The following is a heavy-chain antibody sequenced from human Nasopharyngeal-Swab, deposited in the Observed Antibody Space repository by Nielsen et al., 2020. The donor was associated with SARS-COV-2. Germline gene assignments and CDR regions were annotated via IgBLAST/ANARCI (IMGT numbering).Heavy chain of an antibody. V-gene: IGHV1-2*06. J-gene: IGHJ4*02. CDR3: ARKKQLVRPFDY. CDR1: GYTFSDYF. CDR2: LNPNTGVA. D-gene: IGHD6-13*01. Sequence: ASVKVSCKTSGYTFSDYFLHWVREAPGQGLEWMGRLNPNTGVANYAQKFQGRVTMTRDTSLSTGYMELSSLRSDDTAVYYCARKKQLVRPFDYRGQGAQVTVST.